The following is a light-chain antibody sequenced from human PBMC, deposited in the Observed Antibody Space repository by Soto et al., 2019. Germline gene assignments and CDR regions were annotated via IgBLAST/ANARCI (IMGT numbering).Light chain of an antibody. CDR2: ANN. CDR1: SSNIGAGYD. J-gene: IGLJ1*01. V-gene: IGLV1-40*01. Sequence: QAVVTQPPSVSGAPGQRVSISCTGSSSNIGAGYDVHWYQHLPGTAPKLLIYANNNRPSGVPDRFSGSKSGTSASLAITGLQAEDEADYYCQSYDSSRSPLYVFGTGTKLPVL. CDR3: QSYDSSRSPLYV.